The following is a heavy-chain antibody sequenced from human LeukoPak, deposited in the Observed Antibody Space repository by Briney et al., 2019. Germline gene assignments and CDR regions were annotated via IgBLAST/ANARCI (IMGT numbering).Heavy chain of an antibody. J-gene: IGHJ4*02. D-gene: IGHD3-10*01. V-gene: IGHV3-7*01. Sequence: GGSLRLSCVASTFTFSSSWMSWVRQAPGKGLEWVANIKRDGSEEYYVDSVKGRFTISRDNAKNTLYLQMNSLRAEDTAVYYCARDLYYFEHWGQGTLVTVSS. CDR1: TFTFSSSW. CDR3: ARDLYYFEH. CDR2: IKRDGSEE.